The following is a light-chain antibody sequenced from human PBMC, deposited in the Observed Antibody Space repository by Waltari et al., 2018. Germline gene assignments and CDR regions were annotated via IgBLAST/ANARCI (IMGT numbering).Light chain of an antibody. CDR2: EDS. V-gene: IGLV6-57*03. J-gene: IGLJ2*01. Sequence: NILLTQPHAVSESPGKTVTLPCTRSSGSIASSFVQWYQQRPGSAPTLVLYEDSQRPSEVPDRFSGSIDRSSNSASLTISELTTEDEADYYCQSYDNDVKVFGGGTHLTVL. CDR3: QSYDNDVKV. CDR1: SGSIASSF.